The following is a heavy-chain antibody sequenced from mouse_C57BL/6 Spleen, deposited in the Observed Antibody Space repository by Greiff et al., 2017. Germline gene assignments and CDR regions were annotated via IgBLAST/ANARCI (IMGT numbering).Heavy chain of an antibody. CDR2: ISYDGSN. J-gene: IGHJ1*03. D-gene: IGHD2-2*01. V-gene: IGHV3-6*01. CDR1: GYSITSGYY. CDR3: ARGGLYGYDGYWYFDV. Sequence: EVQVVESGPGLVKPSQSLSLTCSVTGYSITSGYYWNWIRQFPGNKLEWMGYISYDGSNNYNPSLKNRISITRDTSKNQFFLTLNSVTTEDTATYYGARGGLYGYDGYWYFDVWGTGTTVTVSA.